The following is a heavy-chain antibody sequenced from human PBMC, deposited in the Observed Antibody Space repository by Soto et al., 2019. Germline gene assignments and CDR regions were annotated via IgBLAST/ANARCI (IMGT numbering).Heavy chain of an antibody. CDR3: TTDLWRIAVVVGSTGYFNP. CDR1: GSTLSDDW. D-gene: IGHD2-21*01. V-gene: IGHV3-15*01. J-gene: IGHJ5*02. CDR2: IKSKSDGGTT. Sequence: GTRRLYCAAAGSTLSDDWMNWVRQAPGKVLDMVGRIKSKSDGGTTEYAAPVRGRFTISRDDSKNTLYLQMNRPKTEDTAVYYCTTDLWRIAVVVGSTGYFNPWGQGTPVSASS.